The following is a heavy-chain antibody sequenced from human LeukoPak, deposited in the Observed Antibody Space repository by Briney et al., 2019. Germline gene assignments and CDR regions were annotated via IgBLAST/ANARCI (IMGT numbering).Heavy chain of an antibody. J-gene: IGHJ1*01. CDR3: ARARIAADGLGYFQH. CDR2: ISAYNGNT. D-gene: IGHD6-13*01. Sequence: GASVKVSRKASGYTFTSYGISWVRQAPGQGLEWMGWISAYNGNTNYAQKLQGRVTMTTDTSTSTAYMELRSLRSDDTAVYYCARARIAADGLGYFQHWGQGTLLTVSS. V-gene: IGHV1-18*01. CDR1: GYTFTSYG.